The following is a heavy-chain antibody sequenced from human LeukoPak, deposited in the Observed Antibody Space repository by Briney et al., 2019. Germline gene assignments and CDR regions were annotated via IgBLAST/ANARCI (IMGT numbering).Heavy chain of an antibody. V-gene: IGHV1-18*01. CDR2: ISAYNGNT. CDR3: ARAPAVVVVAATLSWFDP. D-gene: IGHD2-15*01. CDR1: RYTFTSYG. J-gene: IGHJ5*02. Sequence: ASVKVSCKASRYTFTSYGISWVRQAPGQGLEWMGWISAYNGNTNYAQKLQGRVTMTTDTSTSTAYMELRSLRSDDTAVYYCARAPAVVVVAATLSWFDPWGQGTLVTVSS.